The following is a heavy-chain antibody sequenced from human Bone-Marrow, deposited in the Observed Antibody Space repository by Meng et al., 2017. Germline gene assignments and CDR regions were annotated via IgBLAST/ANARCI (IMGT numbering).Heavy chain of an antibody. J-gene: IGHJ5*02. V-gene: IGHV4-34*01. D-gene: IGHD3-10*01. Sequence: SETLSLTCAVYGVSFSGYYWSWVRQPPGKGLEWIGKINHSGSTNYNPSLKSRVTISVDTSKNPFSLELSTVTAADTAVYYCVTMVRGRGDWFDPWGQGTLVTVSS. CDR2: INHSGST. CDR3: VTMVRGRGDWFDP. CDR1: GVSFSGYY.